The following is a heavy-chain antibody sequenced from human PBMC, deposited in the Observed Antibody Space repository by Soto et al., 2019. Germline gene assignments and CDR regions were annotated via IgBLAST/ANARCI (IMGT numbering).Heavy chain of an antibody. D-gene: IGHD3-16*02. Sequence: GASVKVSCKASGYTFTGYYMHWVRQAPGQGLEWMGWINPNSGGTNYAQKFQGRVTMTRDTSISTAYMELSRLRSDDTAVYYCARVRGVIVSPARRENYYGMDVWGQGTTVTVSS. CDR2: INPNSGGT. J-gene: IGHJ6*02. CDR3: ARVRGVIVSPARRENYYGMDV. V-gene: IGHV1-2*02. CDR1: GYTFTGYY.